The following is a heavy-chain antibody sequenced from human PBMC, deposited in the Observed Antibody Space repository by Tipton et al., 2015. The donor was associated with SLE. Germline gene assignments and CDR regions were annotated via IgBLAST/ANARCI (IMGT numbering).Heavy chain of an antibody. Sequence: TLSLTCTGSGGSISSHYWSWIRQPPVQGLEWIGEINHSGSTNYNPSLKSRVTISVDTSKNQFSRMMSSVTAENTAVYYCAGLPVADDAFDIWVQGTMVPVSS. CDR1: GGSISSHY. J-gene: IGHJ3*02. V-gene: IGHV4-34*01. CDR2: INHSGST. D-gene: IGHD6-19*01. CDR3: AGLPVADDAFDI.